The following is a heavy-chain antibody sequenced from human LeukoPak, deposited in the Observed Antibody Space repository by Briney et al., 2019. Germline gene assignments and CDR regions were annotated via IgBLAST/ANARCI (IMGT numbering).Heavy chain of an antibody. Sequence: GGSLRLSCAASGFTFSSYWMSWVRQAPGKGLEWVANIKQDGSEKYYVDSVKGRFTISRDNAKNSLYLQMNSLRAEDTAVYYCARTRYGQHSSGSNEDYWGQGTLVTVSS. CDR3: ARTRYGQHSSGSNEDY. CDR2: IKQDGSEK. V-gene: IGHV3-7*05. D-gene: IGHD3-22*01. J-gene: IGHJ4*02. CDR1: GFTFSSYW.